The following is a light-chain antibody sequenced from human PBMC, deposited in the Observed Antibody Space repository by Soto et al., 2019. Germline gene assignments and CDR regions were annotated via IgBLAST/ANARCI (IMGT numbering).Light chain of an antibody. Sequence: DIQMTQSPSSLSASVGDRITITCHSSQFIGNYLNWYQQKPGKAPKLLIFDASNLPSGVPSNFSVTGFGTVFSLTTNFVQPADCATYFRQQDNGLPLTFGGGTKVDIK. J-gene: IGKJ4*01. CDR3: QQDNGLPLT. CDR2: DAS. V-gene: IGKV1-33*01. CDR1: QFIGNY.